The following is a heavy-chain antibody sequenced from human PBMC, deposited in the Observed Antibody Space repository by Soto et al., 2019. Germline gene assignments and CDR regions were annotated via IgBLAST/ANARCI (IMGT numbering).Heavy chain of an antibody. V-gene: IGHV3-9*01. CDR1: GFTFDDYA. Sequence: EVQLVESGGGLVQPGRSLRLSCAASGFTFDDYAMHWVRQAPGKGLEWVSGISWNSGSIGYADSVKGRFTISRDNAKNSLYLQMNSLRAEDTALYYCAKDSHYDSSGYGAFDIWGQGTMVTVSS. CDR3: AKDSHYDSSGYGAFDI. J-gene: IGHJ3*02. D-gene: IGHD3-22*01. CDR2: ISWNSGSI.